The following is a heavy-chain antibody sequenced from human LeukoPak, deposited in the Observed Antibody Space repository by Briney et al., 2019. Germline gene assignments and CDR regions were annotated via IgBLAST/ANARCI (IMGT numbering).Heavy chain of an antibody. D-gene: IGHD3-3*02. CDR1: GFTFDEYA. Sequence: PGGSLRLSCAASGFTFDEYAMHWVRQAPGKGLEWVSGISCSSATIGYVDSVKGRFIISRDNAKNSLYLQMNSLRAEDTAVYYCARVAKVSPYYYYYMDVWGKGTTVTISS. CDR3: ARVAKVSPYYYYYMDV. CDR2: ISCSSATI. V-gene: IGHV3-9*01. J-gene: IGHJ6*03.